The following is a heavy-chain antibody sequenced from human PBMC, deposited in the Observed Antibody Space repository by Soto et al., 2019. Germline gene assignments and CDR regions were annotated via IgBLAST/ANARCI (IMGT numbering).Heavy chain of an antibody. CDR2: INPNSGGT. V-gene: IGHV1-2*02. D-gene: IGHD6-19*01. CDR3: ARDQAPSSGWPGMDV. J-gene: IGHJ6*02. Sequence: QVQLVQSGAEVKKPGASVKVSCKASGYTFTDYYMHWVRQAPGQALEWMGWINPNSGGTNYAQKFQGRVTMTRDTSISTAYMVLNRLRSDDTAVYYCARDQAPSSGWPGMDVWGQGTTVTVSS. CDR1: GYTFTDYY.